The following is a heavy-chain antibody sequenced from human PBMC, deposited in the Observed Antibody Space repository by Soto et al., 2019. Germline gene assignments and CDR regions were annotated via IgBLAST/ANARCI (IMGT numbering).Heavy chain of an antibody. D-gene: IGHD4-17*01. J-gene: IGHJ6*03. Sequence: QVQLQQWGAGLLKPSETLSLTCAVYGGSFSGYYWSWIRQPPGKGLEWIGEINHSGSTNYNPSLKSRVTISVDTSKNQFSLKLSSVTAADTAVYYCASTTPVTDHNYYYMDVWGKGTTVTVSS. CDR3: ASTTPVTDHNYYYMDV. V-gene: IGHV4-34*01. CDR1: GGSFSGYY. CDR2: INHSGST.